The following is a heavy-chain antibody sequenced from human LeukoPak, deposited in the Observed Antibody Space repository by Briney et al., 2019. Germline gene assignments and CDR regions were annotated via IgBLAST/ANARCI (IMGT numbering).Heavy chain of an antibody. V-gene: IGHV4-59*12. Sequence: PSETLSLTCTVSGGSISSYYWSWIRQPPGKGLEWIGYIYYSGSTNYNPSLKSRVTISVDTSKNQFSLKLSSVTAADTAVYYCASISRYGDYDYWGQGTLVTVSS. J-gene: IGHJ4*02. CDR1: GGSISSYY. D-gene: IGHD4-17*01. CDR2: IYYSGST. CDR3: ASISRYGDYDY.